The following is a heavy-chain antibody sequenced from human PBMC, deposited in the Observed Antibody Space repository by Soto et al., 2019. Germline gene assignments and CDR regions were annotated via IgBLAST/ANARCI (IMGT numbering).Heavy chain of an antibody. V-gene: IGHV3-23*01. Sequence: PGGSLRLSCAASGFTFSNCVMNWVRQAPGRGLEWVSGISGSDDRTKYADSVKGRFTISRDNSKNTLYLQMNSLRAEDTAVYYCAKGSYSSSWYCFDCWGQGTLVTVSS. CDR2: ISGSDDRT. D-gene: IGHD6-13*01. CDR3: AKGSYSSSWYCFDC. J-gene: IGHJ4*02. CDR1: GFTFSNCV.